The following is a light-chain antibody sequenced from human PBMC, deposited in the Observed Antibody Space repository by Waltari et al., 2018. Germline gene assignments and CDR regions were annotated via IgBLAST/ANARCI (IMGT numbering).Light chain of an antibody. Sequence: QSVVTQPPSASGTPGQRVTISCSGSSSNIGSNYVYWFQQLPGPAPKLLIYRHNPRPAGVRDRFSCSTSGASASRAISGLRSEDEADYYCAAWDDSLSGPVFGGGTKLTVL. CDR3: AAWDDSLSGPV. CDR2: RHN. J-gene: IGLJ2*01. V-gene: IGLV1-47*01. CDR1: SSNIGSNY.